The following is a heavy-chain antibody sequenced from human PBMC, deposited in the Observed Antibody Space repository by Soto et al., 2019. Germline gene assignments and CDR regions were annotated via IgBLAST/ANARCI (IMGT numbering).Heavy chain of an antibody. V-gene: IGHV1-46*01. CDR1: GYTFTSYY. CDR2: INPSGGRT. J-gene: IGHJ6*02. Sequence: QVQLVQSGAEVKKPGASVKISCKASGYTFTSYYIHWVRQAPGQGLEWMGIINPSGGRTRYAQKFQGRVTMTRDTSTSTVYMELSRLRSEDTAVYYCAKVGGLGQPQDYHYGLDVWGQGTTVTVSS. D-gene: IGHD3-16*01. CDR3: AKVGGLGQPQDYHYGLDV.